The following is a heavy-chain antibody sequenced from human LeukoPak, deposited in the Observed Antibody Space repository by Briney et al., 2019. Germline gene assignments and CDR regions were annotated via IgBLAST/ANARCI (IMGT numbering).Heavy chain of an antibody. CDR2: ISYDGSNK. J-gene: IGHJ6*03. Sequence: GGSLRLSCAASGFTFSRYAMHWVRQAPGKGLEWVAVISYDGSNKYYADSVKGRFTISRDNSKNTLYLQMNSLRAEDTAVYYCARDHAGAMDVWGKGTTVTVSS. CDR3: ARDHAGAMDV. CDR1: GFTFSRYA. D-gene: IGHD4/OR15-4a*01. V-gene: IGHV3-30*01.